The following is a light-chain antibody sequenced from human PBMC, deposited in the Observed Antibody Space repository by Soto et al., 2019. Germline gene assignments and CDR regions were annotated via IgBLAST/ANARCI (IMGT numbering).Light chain of an antibody. CDR2: EVS. Sequence: QSVLTQPPSASGSPGQSVTISCTGTSSDVGGYNYVSWYQQHPGKAPKLMIYEVSKRPSGVPDRFSGSKSGNTASLTVSGLQAEDEAEYYCSSYAGSNNFPYVFGTGTKLTVL. J-gene: IGLJ1*01. CDR3: SSYAGSNNFPYV. CDR1: SSDVGGYNY. V-gene: IGLV2-8*01.